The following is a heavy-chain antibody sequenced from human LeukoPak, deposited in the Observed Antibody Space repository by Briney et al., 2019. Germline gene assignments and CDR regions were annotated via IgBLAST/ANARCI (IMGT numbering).Heavy chain of an antibody. D-gene: IGHD2-2*01. CDR3: ARGRAGMPYYYYMDV. Sequence: GASVKVSCKASGYTFTSYGISWVRQAPGQGLEWMGWISAYNGNTNYAQKLQGRVTMTTDTSTSTAYMELRSLRSDDTAVYYCARGRAGMPYYYYMDVWGKGTTVTVSS. CDR2: ISAYNGNT. V-gene: IGHV1-18*01. CDR1: GYTFTSYG. J-gene: IGHJ6*03.